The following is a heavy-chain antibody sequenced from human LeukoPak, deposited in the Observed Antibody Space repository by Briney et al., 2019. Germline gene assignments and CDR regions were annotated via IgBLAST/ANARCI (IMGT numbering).Heavy chain of an antibody. CDR2: MNPNSGGT. Sequence: ASVKVSRKASGYPFTTYDINWVRQAPGQGLECVAWMNPNSGGTVYAQKFQGRVTMTTDTSTSTAYMELRSLRSDDTAVYYCARYGYDFWSGPKYYYHYGMDVWGQGTTVTVSS. D-gene: IGHD3-3*01. V-gene: IGHV1-8*01. J-gene: IGHJ6*02. CDR3: ARYGYDFWSGPKYYYHYGMDV. CDR1: GYPFTTYD.